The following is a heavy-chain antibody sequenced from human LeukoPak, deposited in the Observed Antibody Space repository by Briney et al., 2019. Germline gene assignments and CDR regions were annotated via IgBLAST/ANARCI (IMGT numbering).Heavy chain of an antibody. J-gene: IGHJ5*02. Sequence: GGSLRHSCAASGCTFSSYSMNWVRQAPGKGLEWVSSISSSSSYIYYADSVKGRFTISRDNAKNSLYLQMNSLRAEDTAVYYCAREAYYYGSGSSWFDPWGQGTLVTVSS. CDR3: AREAYYYGSGSSWFDP. V-gene: IGHV3-21*01. CDR1: GCTFSSYS. D-gene: IGHD3-10*01. CDR2: ISSSSSYI.